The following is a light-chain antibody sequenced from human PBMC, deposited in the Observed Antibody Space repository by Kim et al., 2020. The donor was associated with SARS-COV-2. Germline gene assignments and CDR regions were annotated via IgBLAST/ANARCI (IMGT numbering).Light chain of an antibody. V-gene: IGLV6-57*03. J-gene: IGLJ3*02. CDR1: SGAIATNY. Sequence: GMTVTISCARDSGAIATNYVQWYQQRPGSAPTTVLFEDDQRPSGVPDRFSGSIDSYSNSASLTISGLKTEDEAAYYCQSFDGSNWVFGGGTQLTVL. CDR2: EDD. CDR3: QSFDGSNWV.